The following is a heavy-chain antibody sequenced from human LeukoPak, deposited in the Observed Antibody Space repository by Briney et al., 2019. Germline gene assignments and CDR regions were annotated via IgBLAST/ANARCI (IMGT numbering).Heavy chain of an antibody. CDR3: AKKNSYGSGASDPLDV. V-gene: IGHV3-11*06. D-gene: IGHD3-10*01. Sequence: PGGSLRLSCAASGFTFSDYYMSWVRQAPGKGLEWVSYISTSSSCTNYADSVKGRFTISRDNAKNPLYLQMHSLRAEDTAVYYCAKKNSYGSGASDPLDVWGHGTLVTVSS. CDR1: GFTFSDYY. CDR2: ISTSSSCT. J-gene: IGHJ3*01.